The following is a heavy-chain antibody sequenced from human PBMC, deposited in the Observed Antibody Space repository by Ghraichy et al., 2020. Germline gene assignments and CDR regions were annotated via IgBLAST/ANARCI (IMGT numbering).Heavy chain of an antibody. CDR3: ARETSHGDGSPDY. Sequence: GGSLRLSCAASGFTFSRYWMCWVRQAPGQGLEWVANIKVDGGEKYYVDSVEGRFTISRDNAKNSLYLQMNSLRGEDTALYYCARETSHGDGSPDYWCQGTLVTVSS. J-gene: IGHJ4*02. CDR2: IKVDGGEK. D-gene: IGHD1-26*01. V-gene: IGHV3-7*01. CDR1: GFTFSRYW.